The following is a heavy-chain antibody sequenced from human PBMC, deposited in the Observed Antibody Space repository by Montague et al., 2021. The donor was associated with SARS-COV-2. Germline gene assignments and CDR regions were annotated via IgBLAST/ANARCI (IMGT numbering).Heavy chain of an antibody. CDR3: AREYSAPRWFGEYNRYGMDV. CDR1: GFTFSSYD. J-gene: IGHJ6*02. CDR2: IWYDGSNQ. V-gene: IGHV3-33*08. Sequence: RLSCAAAGFTFSSYDMHWVRQAPGKGLEWVAVIWYDGSNQYYGDSAKGRFTISRDNSKNTLYLQMNSLRAEDTAVYYYAREYSAPRWFGEYNRYGMDVWGQGTTVTVSS. D-gene: IGHD3-10*01.